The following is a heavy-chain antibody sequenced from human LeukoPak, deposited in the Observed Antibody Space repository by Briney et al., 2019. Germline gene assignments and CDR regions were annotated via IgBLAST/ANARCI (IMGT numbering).Heavy chain of an antibody. Sequence: GGSLRLSCAASGFTFDDYGMSWVRQAPGKGLEWVSGINWSGGSTGYADSVKGRFTISRDNAKNSLYLQMNSLRAEDTALYYCATLYDFWSAYYHYWGQGTLVTVSS. V-gene: IGHV3-20*04. J-gene: IGHJ4*02. CDR2: INWSGGST. CDR1: GFTFDDYG. CDR3: ATLYDFWSAYYHY. D-gene: IGHD3-3*01.